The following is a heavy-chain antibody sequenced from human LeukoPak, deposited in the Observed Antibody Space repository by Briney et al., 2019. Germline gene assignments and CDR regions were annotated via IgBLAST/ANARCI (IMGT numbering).Heavy chain of an antibody. V-gene: IGHV4-30-4*01. CDR2: IYYSGST. J-gene: IGHJ5*02. CDR1: GGSISSGDYY. D-gene: IGHD3-3*01. Sequence: SETLSLTCTVSGGSISSGDYYWSWIRQPPGKGLEWIGYIYYSGSTYYNPSLKSRVTISVDTSKNQFSLKLSSVTAADTAEYYCARVCPPLTYYDFWSGYYRSSDWFDPWGQGTLVTVSS. CDR3: ARVCPPLTYYDFWSGYYRSSDWFDP.